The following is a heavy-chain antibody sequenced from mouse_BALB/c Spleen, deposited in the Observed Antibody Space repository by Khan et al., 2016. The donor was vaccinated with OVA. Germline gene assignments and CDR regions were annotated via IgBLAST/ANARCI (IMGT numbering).Heavy chain of an antibody. D-gene: IGHD2-14*01. CDR1: GSTFTSYG. CDR2: IYPGNGYT. CDR3: TTAYYRYYFDC. Sequence: MQLEESGAELGRPGSSVKLSCKTSGSTFTSYGIKWVKQRPGQGLEWIGYIYPGNGYTEYNEKFQGKAILTSDTSSSTAYMQLRSLTSEDSAIYVCTTAYYRYYFDCWGQGTTLTVSS. J-gene: IGHJ2*01. V-gene: IGHV1S134*01.